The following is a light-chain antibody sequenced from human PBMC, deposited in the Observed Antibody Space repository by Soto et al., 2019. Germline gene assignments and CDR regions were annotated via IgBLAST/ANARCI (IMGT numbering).Light chain of an antibody. CDR2: DND. J-gene: IGLJ3*02. CDR3: GTWDTSLSAGV. CDR1: SSNIGNKY. Sequence: QSALTQPPSVSAAPGQRVTISCSGSSSNIGNKYVSWYQQFPGTAPKLLIYDNDKRPSGIPDRFSGSKSGTSATLGITGLQTGDEADYYCGTWDTSLSAGVFGGGTQLTVL. V-gene: IGLV1-51*01.